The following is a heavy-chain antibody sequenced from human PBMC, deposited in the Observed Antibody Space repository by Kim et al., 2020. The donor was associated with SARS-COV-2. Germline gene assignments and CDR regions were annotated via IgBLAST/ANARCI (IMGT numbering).Heavy chain of an antibody. J-gene: IGHJ4*02. CDR3: ARRSSGWYYFDY. D-gene: IGHD6-19*01. Sequence: YSPSFQGQVTISADKSISTAYLQWSSLKASDTAMYYCARRSSGWYYFDYWGQGTLVTVSS. V-gene: IGHV5-51*01.